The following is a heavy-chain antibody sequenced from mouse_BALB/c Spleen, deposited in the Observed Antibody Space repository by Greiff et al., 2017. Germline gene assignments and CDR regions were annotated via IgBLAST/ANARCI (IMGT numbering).Heavy chain of an antibody. V-gene: IGHV1-67*01. CDR1: GYTFTDYA. CDR2: ISTYSGNT. Sequence: QVQLQQSGPELVRPGVSVKISCKGSGYTFTDYAMHWVKQSHAKSLEWIGVISTYSGNTNYNQKFKGKATMTVDKSSSTAYMELARLTSEDSAIYYCAREGIYDGYYFAYWGQGTLVTVSA. CDR3: AREGIYDGYYFAY. J-gene: IGHJ3*01. D-gene: IGHD2-3*01.